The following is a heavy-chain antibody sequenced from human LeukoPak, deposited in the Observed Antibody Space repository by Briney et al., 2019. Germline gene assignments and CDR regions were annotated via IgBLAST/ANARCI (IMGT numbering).Heavy chain of an antibody. CDR2: ISWNSGSI. J-gene: IGHJ5*02. CDR1: GFTFDDYA. Sequence: GRSLRLSCAASGFTFDDYAMHWVRQAPGKGLEWVSGISWNSGSIGYADSVKGRFTISRDNAKNSLYLQMNSLRAEDTAVYYCARVEVNWFDPWGQGTLVTVSS. CDR3: ARVEVNWFDP. V-gene: IGHV3-9*01.